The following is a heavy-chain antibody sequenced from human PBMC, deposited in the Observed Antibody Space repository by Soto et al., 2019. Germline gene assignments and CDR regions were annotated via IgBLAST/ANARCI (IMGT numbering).Heavy chain of an antibody. V-gene: IGHV1-18*01. D-gene: IGHD3-10*01. J-gene: IGHJ2*01. Sequence: ASVKVSCKASGYTFSSYGISWVRQAPGQGLEWMGGIIPYYGTTNYAQELQGRVTITTDKSTSTAYMELSSLRSDDTAVYYCARGGDYYCRRCCPLYWYFDLWGRGTLVNVSS. CDR2: IIPYYGTT. CDR3: ARGGDYYCRRCCPLYWYFDL. CDR1: GYTFSSYG.